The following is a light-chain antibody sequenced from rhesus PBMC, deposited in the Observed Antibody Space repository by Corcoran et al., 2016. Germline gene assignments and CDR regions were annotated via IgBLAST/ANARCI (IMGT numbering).Light chain of an antibody. CDR1: QGISSW. J-gene: IGKJ1*01. CDR3: HPYSCIPPT. CDR2: KAS. V-gene: IGKV1-22*01. Sequence: DIQMTQSPSSLSASVGDTVTITCRASQGISSWLAWYQQKPGKAPKLLISKASSLQSGVPSRFSGSGSGTDFTLTISSLHSEDFATYYCHPYSCIPPTFGQGTKVEIK.